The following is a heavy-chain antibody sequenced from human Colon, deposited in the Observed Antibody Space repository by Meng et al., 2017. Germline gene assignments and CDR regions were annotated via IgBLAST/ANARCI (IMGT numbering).Heavy chain of an antibody. V-gene: IGHV4-30-4*01. Sequence: SGPERVQPSQTRTLTRTVSGGYVSSGDYYWSWIRQPPGKGLEWIEYIYYSGSTYSNASLKSRVTISIDRSKNQFSRKLSSVTAADTAVYYCARDRKHYGERGWFDPWGQGTLVTVSS. CDR3: ARDRKHYGERGWFDP. J-gene: IGHJ5*02. D-gene: IGHD4-17*01. CDR2: IYYSGST. CDR1: GGYVSSGDYY.